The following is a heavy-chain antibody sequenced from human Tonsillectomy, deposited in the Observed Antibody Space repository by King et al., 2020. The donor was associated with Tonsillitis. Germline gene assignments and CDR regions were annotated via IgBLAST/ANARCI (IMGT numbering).Heavy chain of an antibody. V-gene: IGHV3-30-3*01. D-gene: IGHD1-26*01. CDR3: ARGEWELLRVPDAFDI. CDR2: MSYDGSNK. J-gene: IGHJ3*02. Sequence: QLVQSGGGVVQPGRSLRLSCAASGFTFSSYAMHWVRQAPGKGLEWVAVMSYDGSNKYYADSVKGRFTISRDNSKNTLYLQMNSLRAEDTAVYYCARGEWELLRVPDAFDIWGQGTMVTVSS. CDR1: GFTFSSYA.